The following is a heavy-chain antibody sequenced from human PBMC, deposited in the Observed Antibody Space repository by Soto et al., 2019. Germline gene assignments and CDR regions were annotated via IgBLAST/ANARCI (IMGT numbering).Heavy chain of an antibody. V-gene: IGHV4-34*01. Sequence: QVQLQQWGAGLLKPSETLSLTCAVYGGSFSGYYWSWIRQPPGKGLEWIGEINHSGSTNYNPSLKSRVTISVHTSKNQFSLKLSSVTAADTAVYYCARGGIVVVTATKYFQHWGQGTLVTVSS. CDR1: GGSFSGYY. J-gene: IGHJ1*01. D-gene: IGHD2-21*02. CDR2: INHSGST. CDR3: ARGGIVVVTATKYFQH.